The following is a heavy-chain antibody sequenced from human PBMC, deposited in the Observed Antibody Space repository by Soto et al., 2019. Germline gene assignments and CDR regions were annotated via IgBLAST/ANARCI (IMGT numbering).Heavy chain of an antibody. D-gene: IGHD2-21*01. CDR1: GFTVSGNY. J-gene: IGHJ6*02. Sequence: EVQLVESGGGLVQPGGSLRLSCAASGFTVSGNYVTWVRQAPGKGLEWVSVIYTDDNIYYADSMTGRFTISRDNSKNTFYLQMNRLRVEDTAVYYCATELIAKYGMDVWGQGTTVTVSS. V-gene: IGHV3-53*01. CDR2: IYTDDNI. CDR3: ATELIAKYGMDV.